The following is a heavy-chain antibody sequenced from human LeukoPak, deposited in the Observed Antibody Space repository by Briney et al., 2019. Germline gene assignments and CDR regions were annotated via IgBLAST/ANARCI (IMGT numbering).Heavy chain of an antibody. CDR3: ARDGPIAAAAKLNPLDY. D-gene: IGHD6-13*01. V-gene: IGHV3-7*01. J-gene: IGHJ4*02. Sequence: GGSLRLSCAASGFTFSSYWMSWVRQAPGKGLEWVANIKQDGSEKYYVDSVKGRFPISRDNAKNSLYLQMNSLRAEDTAVYYCARDGPIAAAAKLNPLDYWGQGTLVTVSS. CDR2: IKQDGSEK. CDR1: GFTFSSYW.